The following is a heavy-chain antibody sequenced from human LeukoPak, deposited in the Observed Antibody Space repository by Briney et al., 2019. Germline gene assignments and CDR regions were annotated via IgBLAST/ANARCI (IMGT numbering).Heavy chain of an antibody. CDR3: ARDYIAYDPLDY. V-gene: IGHV3-21*01. Sequence: GSLRLSCSASGFTFSTYDMNWVRQAPGKGLEWVSSISSRSSSIYYADSVKGRFTISRDNAKNSLYLQMNSLRAEDTAVYWCARDYIAYDPLDYWGQGTLVTVSS. CDR1: GFTFSTYD. D-gene: IGHD3-3*01. J-gene: IGHJ4*02. CDR2: ISSRSSSI.